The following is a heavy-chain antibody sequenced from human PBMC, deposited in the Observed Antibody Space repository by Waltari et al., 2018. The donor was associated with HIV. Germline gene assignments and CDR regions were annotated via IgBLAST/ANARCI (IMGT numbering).Heavy chain of an antibody. J-gene: IGHJ4*02. D-gene: IGHD6-13*01. CDR1: GFTLSVYT. CDR2: ISMGSNYV. CDR3: ARDDEAVAGPLDY. V-gene: IGHV3-21*01. Sequence: EVLLVESGGGLVKPGGSLRLSWAASGFTLSVYTMSWVRQAPGKGLEWVSSISMGSNYVFYADSLKGRFTISRDNTKNSLFLQMNSLSAEDTAIYYCARDDEAVAGPLDYWGQGSLVTVSS.